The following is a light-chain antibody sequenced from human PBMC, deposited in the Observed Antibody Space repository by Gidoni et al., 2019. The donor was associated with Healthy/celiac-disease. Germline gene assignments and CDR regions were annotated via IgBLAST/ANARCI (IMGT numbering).Light chain of an antibody. CDR3: KQFGLT. CDR2: SAS. CDR1: QSANISY. V-gene: IGKV3-20*01. J-gene: IGKJ4*01. Sequence: EIVLTQSPGTPSFSPGERATRPCRASQSANISYLAQYQGKPGQAPMHLIYSASSRATASPDRSRCSGYCTDFTLSISRQEPEDFEVYHSKQFGLTFGGGTKVEIK.